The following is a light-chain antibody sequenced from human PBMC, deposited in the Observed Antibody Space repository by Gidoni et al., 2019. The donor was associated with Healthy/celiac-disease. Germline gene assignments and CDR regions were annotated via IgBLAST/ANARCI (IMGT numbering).Light chain of an antibody. V-gene: IGLV2-14*01. CDR3: SSYTSSSTLDWV. J-gene: IGLJ3*02. CDR2: EAS. CDR1: SSDVGGYNY. Sequence: QSPLTQPASVSGSPGQSLTIACTGTSSDVGGYNYVSWYQQHPGKAPKLMIYEASNRPPGVSNRFSGSKSGNTASLTISGLQAEDEADYYCSSYTSSSTLDWVFGGGTKLTVL.